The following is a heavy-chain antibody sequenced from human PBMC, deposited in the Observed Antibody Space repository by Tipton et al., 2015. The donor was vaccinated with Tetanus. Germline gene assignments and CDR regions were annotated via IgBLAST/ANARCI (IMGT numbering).Heavy chain of an antibody. CDR3: ARGRSYRGNQLWGP. Sequence: TLSLTCAVYGGSFSGYYWSWIRQPPGKGLEWIGEINHSGSTYYNPSLKSRVTISVDTSKNQFSLKLSSVTAADTAVYYCARGRSYRGNQLWGPWGQGTLVTVSS. D-gene: IGHD5-18*01. CDR1: GGSFSGYY. CDR2: INHSGST. J-gene: IGHJ5*02. V-gene: IGHV4-34*01.